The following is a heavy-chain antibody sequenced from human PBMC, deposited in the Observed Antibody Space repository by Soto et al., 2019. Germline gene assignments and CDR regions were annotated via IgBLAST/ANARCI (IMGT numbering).Heavy chain of an antibody. D-gene: IGHD2-21*02. CDR2: IHSDGSST. CDR3: ARGDRGAFDL. Sequence: EVRLVESEGGLVQPGGSLSLSCAASGFTFSYYWMLWVRQAPGQGLLWVSRIHSDGSSTTYADSVKGRFTISRDNAKNTVSLQMNSLRVEETGLYFCARGDRGAFDLWGQGTMVTVSS. CDR1: GFTFSYYW. J-gene: IGHJ3*01. V-gene: IGHV3-74*01.